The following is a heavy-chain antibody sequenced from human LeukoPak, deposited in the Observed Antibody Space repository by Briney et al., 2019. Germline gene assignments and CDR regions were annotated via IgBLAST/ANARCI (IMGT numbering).Heavy chain of an antibody. J-gene: IGHJ4*02. CDR3: ARGREYSTGWNAYYFDY. CDR1: GFTVSSNY. V-gene: IGHV3-53*01. Sequence: GGSLRLSCAASGFTVSSNYVSWVRQAPGKGLEWVSVIYSGGNTFYVDSVKGRITISRDNSKNTLYLQMNSLRAEDTAVYYCARGREYSTGWNAYYFDYWGQGTLVTVSS. CDR2: IYSGGNT. D-gene: IGHD6-19*01.